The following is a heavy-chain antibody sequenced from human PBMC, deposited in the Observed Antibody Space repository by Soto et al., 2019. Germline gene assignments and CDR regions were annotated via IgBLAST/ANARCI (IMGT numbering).Heavy chain of an antibody. Sequence: ASVKVSCKASGYTFTSYGISWVRQAPGQGLEWMGWISAYNGNTNYAQKLQGRVTMTTDTSTSTAYMELRSLRSDDTAVYYCARLQRPYYYDSSGLDYWGQGTLVTAPQ. CDR1: GYTFTSYG. J-gene: IGHJ4*02. CDR3: ARLQRPYYYDSSGLDY. CDR2: ISAYNGNT. D-gene: IGHD3-22*01. V-gene: IGHV1-18*01.